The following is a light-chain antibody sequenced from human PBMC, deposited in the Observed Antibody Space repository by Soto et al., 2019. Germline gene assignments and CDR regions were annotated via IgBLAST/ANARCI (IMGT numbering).Light chain of an antibody. CDR1: QSVSSSY. CDR3: QQRSNWPVT. J-gene: IGKJ1*01. V-gene: IGKV3D-20*02. Sequence: EIVLTQSPGTLFLSPGERATLSCRASQSVSSSYLAWYQQKPGQAPRLLIYGASSRATGIPDRFSGSGSGTDFTLTISRLEPEDFAVYYCQQRSNWPVTFGQGTKV. CDR2: GAS.